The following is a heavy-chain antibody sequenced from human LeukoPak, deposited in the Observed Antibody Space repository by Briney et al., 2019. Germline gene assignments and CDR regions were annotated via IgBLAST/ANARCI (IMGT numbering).Heavy chain of an antibody. CDR2: INPSGGST. V-gene: IGHV1-46*01. CDR1: GYTFTSYY. Sequence: ASVKVSCKASGYTFTSYYMHWVRQAPGQGLEWMGIINPSGGSTSYVQKFQGRVTMTRDMSTSTVYMELSSLRSEDTAVYYCARDRLSGDAFDIWGQGTMVTVSS. J-gene: IGHJ3*02. CDR3: ARDRLSGDAFDI. D-gene: IGHD3-10*01.